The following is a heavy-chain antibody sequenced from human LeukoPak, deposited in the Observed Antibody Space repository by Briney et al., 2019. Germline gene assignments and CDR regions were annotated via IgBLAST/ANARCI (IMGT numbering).Heavy chain of an antibody. CDR3: AKDLAYYYDSSGSGDYYYYYYMDV. Sequence: GGSLRLSCAASGFTFSSYAMSWVRQAPGNGLEWVSAISGSGGSTYYADSVKGRFTISRDNSKNTLYLQMNSLRAEDTAVYYCAKDLAYYYDSSGSGDYYYYYYMDVWGKGTTVTVSS. V-gene: IGHV3-23*01. CDR1: GFTFSSYA. CDR2: ISGSGGST. D-gene: IGHD3-22*01. J-gene: IGHJ6*03.